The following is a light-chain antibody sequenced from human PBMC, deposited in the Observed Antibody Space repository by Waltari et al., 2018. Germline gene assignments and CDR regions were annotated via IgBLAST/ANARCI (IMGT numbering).Light chain of an antibody. V-gene: IGKV3D-15*01. CDR1: ESVGTD. CDR2: YAN. CDR3: QQSRQWPRRT. Sequence: EIVMTQSPVTMSVSPGEGVTLSCTASESVGTDVAWYRPKPGQPPRLLIYYANARATGGPARISGSGSGTDFTLTISSLEPEDFAFYYCQQSRQWPRRTFGQGTKLEI. J-gene: IGKJ2*01.